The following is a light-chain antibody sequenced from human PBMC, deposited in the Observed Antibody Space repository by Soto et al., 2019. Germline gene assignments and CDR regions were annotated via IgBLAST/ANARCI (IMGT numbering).Light chain of an antibody. J-gene: IGKJ5*01. Sequence: DMPVTQSPAAMSAPIGDRVTITCRASQGVGNYLAWFQQKPGEVPKRLIHSASSLQSGVPSRFSGSASGTEFTLTISSPQPEDFATYYCLQHHTYPFTFGPGTRLEIK. V-gene: IGKV1-17*03. CDR3: LQHHTYPFT. CDR2: SAS. CDR1: QGVGNY.